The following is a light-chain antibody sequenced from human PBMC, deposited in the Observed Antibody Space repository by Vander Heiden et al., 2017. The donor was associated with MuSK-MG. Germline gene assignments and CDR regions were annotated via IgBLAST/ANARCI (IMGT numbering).Light chain of an antibody. CDR2: AAS. CDR1: QGISSY. Sequence: IRMTQSPSSFSASAGDRVTITCRASQGISSYLAWYQQKPGKAPKLLIYAASTLQSGVPSRFSGSGSGTDFTLTISYLQSEDFATYYCQQDDNSPHTFGGGTKVEIK. J-gene: IGKJ4*01. CDR3: QQDDNSPHT. V-gene: IGKV1-8*01.